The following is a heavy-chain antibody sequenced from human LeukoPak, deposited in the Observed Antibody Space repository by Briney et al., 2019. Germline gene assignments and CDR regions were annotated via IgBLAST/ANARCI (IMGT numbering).Heavy chain of an antibody. V-gene: IGHV3-23*01. CDR2: ISGSGGNT. Sequence: GGSLRLSCEASRFTFSSYWMNWVRQAPGKGLVWVSRISGSGGNTYYADSVKGRFSISRDNARNTVYVQMNSLRPEDTAVYYCVKGLDYSSSQMDSWGQGTLVTVSS. D-gene: IGHD6-6*01. CDR3: VKGLDYSSSQMDS. J-gene: IGHJ4*02. CDR1: RFTFSSYW.